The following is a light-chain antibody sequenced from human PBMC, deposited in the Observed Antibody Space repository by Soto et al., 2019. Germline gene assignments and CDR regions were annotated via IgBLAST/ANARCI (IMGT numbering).Light chain of an antibody. CDR1: SSNIGNNY. CDR3: GTWDSSLSAVV. CDR2: DNN. J-gene: IGLJ2*01. Sequence: QSVLPQPPSVSAAPGQKVTISCSGSSSNIGNNYVSWYQQLPGTAPKLLIYDNNKRPSGIPDRFSGSKSGTSATLGITGLQTGDEAEYYCGTWDSSLSAVVFGEGTKLTVL. V-gene: IGLV1-51*01.